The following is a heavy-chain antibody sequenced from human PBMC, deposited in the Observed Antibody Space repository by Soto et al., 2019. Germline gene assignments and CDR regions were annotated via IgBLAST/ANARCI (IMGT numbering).Heavy chain of an antibody. Sequence: QLQLQESGPGLVKPSETLSRTCSVSGGSISSSSYYWGWIRQPPGKGLEWIGRIYYSGSTYYNPSLKSRVTISVDTSKNQFSLKLSSVSAADTAVYYSATLWGQDWGQGTLVTVYS. J-gene: IGHJ4*02. V-gene: IGHV4-39*01. CDR2: IYYSGST. CDR3: ATLWGQD. CDR1: GGSISSSSYY. D-gene: IGHD3-10*01.